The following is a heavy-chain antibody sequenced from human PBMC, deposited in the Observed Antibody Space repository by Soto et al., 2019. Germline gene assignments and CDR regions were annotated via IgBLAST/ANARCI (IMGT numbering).Heavy chain of an antibody. Sequence: ASVKVSCKASGGTFSSYAISWVRQAPEQGLEWMGGIIPIFGTANYAQKFQGRVTITADESTSTAYMELSSLRSEDTAVYYCASSRGCISTSCYSSGYYYGMDVWGQGTTVTVSS. CDR3: ASSRGCISTSCYSSGYYYGMDV. CDR2: IIPIFGTA. J-gene: IGHJ6*02. D-gene: IGHD2-2*01. V-gene: IGHV1-69*13. CDR1: GGTFSSYA.